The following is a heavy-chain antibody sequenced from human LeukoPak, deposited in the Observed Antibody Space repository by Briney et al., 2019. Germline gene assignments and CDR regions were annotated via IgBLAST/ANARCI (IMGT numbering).Heavy chain of an antibody. CDR2: IDQDGSEK. CDR1: GFTFSTYW. J-gene: IGHJ4*02. D-gene: IGHD1-26*01. V-gene: IGHV3-7*01. Sequence: GGSLRLSCAASGFTFSTYWMSWLRQAPGKGLEWVANIDQDGSEKNYVDSVKGRFTISRDNAKNSLFLQMNSLRAEDTAIYYCASGAGWESGYWGQGTLVTVSS. CDR3: ASGAGWESGY.